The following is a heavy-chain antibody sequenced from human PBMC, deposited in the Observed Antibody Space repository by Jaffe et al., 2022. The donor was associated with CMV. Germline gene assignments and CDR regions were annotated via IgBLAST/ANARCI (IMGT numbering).Heavy chain of an antibody. Sequence: EVQLAESGGGLAQPGRSLRLSCTASGFTFGDYTLAWVRQAPGKGLEWVGLIRSQAYGGTTDYAASVKGRFTISRDDSRSIAYLQMNSLKIEDTALYYCTRGHYYSSGDYDPWGQGTQVTVSS. CDR2: IRSQAYGGTT. D-gene: IGHD3-10*01. CDR1: GFTFGDYT. V-gene: IGHV3-49*04. CDR3: TRGHYYSSGDYDP. J-gene: IGHJ5*02.